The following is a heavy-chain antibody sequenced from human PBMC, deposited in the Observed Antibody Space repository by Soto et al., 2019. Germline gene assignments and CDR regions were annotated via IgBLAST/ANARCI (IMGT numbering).Heavy chain of an antibody. D-gene: IGHD3-3*02. CDR1: GGSISSSRYY. V-gene: IGHV4-39*01. Sequence: PSETLSLTCLVSGGSISSSRYYWGWLRQSPGKGLEWIGSIYYSGSTYYNPSLKSRVTRSVDTSKNQFSRKLSSVTAADMAVYYCASPKIAFYNWFDPWGQGTLVTVSS. J-gene: IGHJ5*02. CDR2: IYYSGST. CDR3: ASPKIAFYNWFDP.